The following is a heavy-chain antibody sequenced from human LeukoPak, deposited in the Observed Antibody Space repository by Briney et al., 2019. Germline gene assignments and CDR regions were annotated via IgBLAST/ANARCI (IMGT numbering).Heavy chain of an antibody. D-gene: IGHD6-19*01. Sequence: ASVKVSCTASGYTFTSYGISWVRQAPGQGLEWMGWISAYNGNTNYAQRLQGRVTMSTDTSTSTAYMELRSLRSDDTAVYYCARVRRYSSGWYNWFDPWGQGTLVTVSS. J-gene: IGHJ5*02. CDR3: ARVRRYSSGWYNWFDP. CDR2: ISAYNGNT. CDR1: GYTFTSYG. V-gene: IGHV1-18*01.